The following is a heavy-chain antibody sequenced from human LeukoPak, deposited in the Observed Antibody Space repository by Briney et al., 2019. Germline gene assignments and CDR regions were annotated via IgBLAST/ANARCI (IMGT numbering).Heavy chain of an antibody. CDR3: ATHILFWSGLFDS. CDR2: IIASGDSA. J-gene: IGHJ4*02. Sequence: GGSLRLSCGASGFSFSTVPMSWVRQVPGKGLECVSYIIASGDSAYYADSVRGRFTISRDNSKNTLYLQMDDLRAEDSAVYYCATHILFWSGLFDSWGQGALVSVSS. CDR1: GFSFSTVP. D-gene: IGHD3-3*01. V-gene: IGHV3-23*01.